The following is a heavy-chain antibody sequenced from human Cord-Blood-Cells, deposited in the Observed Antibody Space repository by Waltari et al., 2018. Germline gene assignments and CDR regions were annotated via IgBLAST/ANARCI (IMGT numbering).Heavy chain of an antibody. J-gene: IGHJ2*01. CDR2: IYPGDSDT. Sequence: LQLVQSGAAVKKPGASLTTLCKGSAYSFTSFWTGCVRQLPGKGLEWMGIIYPGDSDTRYSPSFQGQVTISADKAISTAYLQWSSLKASDTAMYYCARLGGVGATIYWYFDLWGRGTLVTVSS. V-gene: IGHV5-51*01. CDR3: ARLGGVGATIYWYFDL. D-gene: IGHD1-26*01. CDR1: AYSFTSFW.